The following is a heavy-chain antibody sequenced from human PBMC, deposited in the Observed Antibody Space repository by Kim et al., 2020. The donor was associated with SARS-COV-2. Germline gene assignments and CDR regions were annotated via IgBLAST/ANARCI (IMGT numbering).Heavy chain of an antibody. CDR2: ISGSSGSI. Sequence: GGSLRLSCAASGFTFGNYAMSWVRQAPGKGLEWVSGISGSSGSIDYADSVKGRFTISRDNAKNSLYLQMNSLRAEDTALYYCAKRHVGTVVVDADYFDY. CDR3: AKRHVGTVVVDADYFDY. D-gene: IGHD3-22*01. V-gene: IGHV3-23*01. CDR1: GFTFGNYA. J-gene: IGHJ4*01.